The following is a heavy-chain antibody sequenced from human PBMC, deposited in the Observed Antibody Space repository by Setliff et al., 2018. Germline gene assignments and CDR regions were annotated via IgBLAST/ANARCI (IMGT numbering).Heavy chain of an antibody. V-gene: IGHV3-48*03. D-gene: IGHD7-27*01. CDR2: ISSSGSTI. CDR1: GFTFSSYE. CDR3: VRNLHWGFDY. J-gene: IGHJ4*02. Sequence: PGGSLRLSCAASGFTFSSYEMNWVRQAPGKGLEWVSYISSSGSTIYYADSGKGRFTISRDNFKNSLFLQMNSLRAEDTAVYYCVRNLHWGFDYWGLGTLVTVS.